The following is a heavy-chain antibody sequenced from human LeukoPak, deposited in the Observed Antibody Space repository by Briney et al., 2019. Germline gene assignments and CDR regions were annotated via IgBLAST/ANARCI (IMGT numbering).Heavy chain of an antibody. CDR1: GFTFSESW. CDR2: IKHDEREE. Sequence: SGGSLRLSCVASGFTFSESWMTWVRQAPGKGLEWVASIKHDEREEYYADSVKGRFTISRDNAKNSLYLHMNSLRADDTAVYYCARDTRSLIDYWGQGTLVTVSS. V-gene: IGHV3-7*01. D-gene: IGHD1-26*01. CDR3: ARDTRSLIDY. J-gene: IGHJ4*02.